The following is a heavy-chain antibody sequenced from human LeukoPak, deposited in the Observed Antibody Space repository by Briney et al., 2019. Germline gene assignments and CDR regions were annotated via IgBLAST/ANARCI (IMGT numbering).Heavy chain of an antibody. Sequence: SETLSLTCTVSGGSISSGSYYWSWIRQPAGKGLEWIGRIYTSGSTNYNPSLKSRVTISVDTSKNQFSLKLSSVTAADTAVYYCARYLHTYNWRTNDAFDIWGQGTMVTVSS. CDR1: GGSISSGSYY. D-gene: IGHD1-20*01. V-gene: IGHV4-61*02. CDR2: IYTSGST. CDR3: ARYLHTYNWRTNDAFDI. J-gene: IGHJ3*02.